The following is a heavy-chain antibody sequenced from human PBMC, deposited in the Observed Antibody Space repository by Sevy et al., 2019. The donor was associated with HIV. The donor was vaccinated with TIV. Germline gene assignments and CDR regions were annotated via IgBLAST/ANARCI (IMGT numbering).Heavy chain of an antibody. CDR2: ISAINGNT. D-gene: IGHD3-22*01. CDR1: GYTFSTYG. J-gene: IGHJ4*02. Sequence: ASVKVSCKASGYTFSTYGISWIRQAPGQGLEWMGWISAINGNTNYAQKIQGRVTMTTDTSTSTAYMELRGLTSDDTAFYFCARDSYYYDMHSSYRPPDYWGQGTLVTVSS. CDR3: ARDSYYYDMHSSYRPPDY. V-gene: IGHV1-18*01.